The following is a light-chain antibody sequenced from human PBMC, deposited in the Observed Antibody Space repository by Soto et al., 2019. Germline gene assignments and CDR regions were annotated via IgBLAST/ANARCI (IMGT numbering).Light chain of an antibody. V-gene: IGKV1-5*03. Sequence: DIQGTQSPSTLSASVGDRVTITCRASQSISTWLSWYQQKPGKAPKVLIYKASNLQSGVSSRFSGSGSGTEFTLTISSLQPDDFATYYCQDYNSWTFGQGTKVDIK. CDR2: KAS. J-gene: IGKJ1*01. CDR3: QDYNSWT. CDR1: QSISTW.